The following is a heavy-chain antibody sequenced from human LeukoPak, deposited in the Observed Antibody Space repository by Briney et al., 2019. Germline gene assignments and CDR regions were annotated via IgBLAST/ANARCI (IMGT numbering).Heavy chain of an antibody. Sequence: GASVKVSCKASGYTFTSYGISWVRQAPGQGLEWMGWISAYNGNTNHAQKLQGRVTMNTDTSTSTAYMELRSLRSDDTAVYYCARVGTSIAAAGTEDYWGQGTLVTVSS. CDR2: ISAYNGNT. D-gene: IGHD6-13*01. J-gene: IGHJ4*02. V-gene: IGHV1-18*01. CDR1: GYTFTSYG. CDR3: ARVGTSIAAAGTEDY.